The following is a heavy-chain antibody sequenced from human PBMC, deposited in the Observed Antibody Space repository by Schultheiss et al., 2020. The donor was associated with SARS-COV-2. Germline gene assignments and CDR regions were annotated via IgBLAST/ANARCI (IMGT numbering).Heavy chain of an antibody. CDR1: GGSISSYY. CDR2: IYYSGST. V-gene: IGHV4-59*12. CDR3: ARDLIAAAGHIYYYYGMDV. J-gene: IGHJ6*02. Sequence: SETLSLTCTVSGGSISSYYWSWIRQPPGKGLEWIGYIYYSGSTNYNPSLKSRVTMSVDTSKNQFSLKLSSVTAADTAVYYCARDLIAAAGHIYYYYGMDVWGQGTTVTVSS. D-gene: IGHD6-13*01.